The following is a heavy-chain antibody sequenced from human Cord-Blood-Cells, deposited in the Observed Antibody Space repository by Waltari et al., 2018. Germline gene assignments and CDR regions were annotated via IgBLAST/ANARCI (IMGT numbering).Heavy chain of an antibody. CDR1: GFTFSSYG. CDR2: ISYDGSNK. Sequence: QVQLVESGGGVVQPGRSLRLSCAASGFTFSSYGMHWVRQAPGKGLEWVAVISYDGSNKYYADSGKGRFTISRDNSKNTLYLQMNSLRAEDTAVYYCAKDGGYYFDYWGQGTLVTVSS. V-gene: IGHV3-30*18. D-gene: IGHD3-16*01. J-gene: IGHJ4*02. CDR3: AKDGGYYFDY.